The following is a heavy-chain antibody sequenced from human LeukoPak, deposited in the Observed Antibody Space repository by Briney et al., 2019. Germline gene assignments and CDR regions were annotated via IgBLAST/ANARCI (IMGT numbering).Heavy chain of an antibody. CDR2: ISGSSDRT. D-gene: IGHD1-26*01. CDR3: AKARIGGATMVDY. J-gene: IGHJ4*02. V-gene: IGHV3-23*01. Sequence: GGSLRLSCAASEFTFSSYNMNWVRQAPGKGLEWVSVISGSSDRTHYAASVKGRFSISRDNSKNTVYLQMNSLRAGDTAVYYCAKARIGGATMVDYWGQGTLVTVSS. CDR1: EFTFSSYN.